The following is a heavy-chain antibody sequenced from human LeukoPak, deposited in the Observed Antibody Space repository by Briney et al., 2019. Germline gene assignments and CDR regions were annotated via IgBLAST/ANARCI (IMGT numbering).Heavy chain of an antibody. V-gene: IGHV4-34*01. J-gene: IGHJ4*02. Sequence: QPSETLSLTCAVYGGSFSGYYWSWIRQPPGKGLEWIGEMHPSGSTNYNPSLKNRVTISLDTSKNQFSLNLSSVTAADTAAYYCARGADRAKIAYWGQGTLVLVSS. CDR3: ARGADRAKIAY. CDR1: GGSFSGYY. CDR2: MHPSGST.